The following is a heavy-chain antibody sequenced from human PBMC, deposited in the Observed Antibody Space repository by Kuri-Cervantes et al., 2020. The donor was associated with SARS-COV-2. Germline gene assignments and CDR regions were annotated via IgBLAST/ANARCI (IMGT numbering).Heavy chain of an antibody. CDR3: AREAYCSGGSCYFALDAFDI. CDR2: INHSGST. Sequence: ESLKISCAVYGGSFSGYYWSWIRQPPGKGLEWIGEINHSGSTNYNPSLKSRVTISVDTSKNQFSLKLSSVTAADTAVYYCAREAYCSGGSCYFALDAFDIWGQGTMVTVSS. D-gene: IGHD2-15*01. V-gene: IGHV4-34*01. CDR1: GGSFSGYY. J-gene: IGHJ3*02.